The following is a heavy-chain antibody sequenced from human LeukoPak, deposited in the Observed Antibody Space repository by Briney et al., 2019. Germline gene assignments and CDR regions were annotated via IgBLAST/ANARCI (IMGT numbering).Heavy chain of an antibody. D-gene: IGHD6-13*01. Sequence: SETLSLTCAVYGGSFSGYYWSWIRQPPGKGLEWIGYIYYSGSTNYNPSLKGRVTISVDTSKNQFSLKLSSVTAADTAVYYCATTGYSSSLPFDYWGQGTLVTVSS. J-gene: IGHJ4*02. CDR1: GGSFSGYY. V-gene: IGHV4-59*08. CDR3: ATTGYSSSLPFDY. CDR2: IYYSGST.